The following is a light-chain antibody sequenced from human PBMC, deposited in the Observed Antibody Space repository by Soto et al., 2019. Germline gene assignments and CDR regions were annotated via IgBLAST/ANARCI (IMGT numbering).Light chain of an antibody. V-gene: IGKV3-20*01. Sequence: EIVLTQSPGTLSLPPGERATLSCRASQSVTSNYLAWYQQRPGQAPRLLIFGTSSRATGIPDKFSGSGSGTDFTLTISRLEPDDFAEYYCQYYGSPSWTFGQGTKVDIK. CDR1: QSVTSNY. J-gene: IGKJ1*01. CDR2: GTS. CDR3: QYYGSPSWT.